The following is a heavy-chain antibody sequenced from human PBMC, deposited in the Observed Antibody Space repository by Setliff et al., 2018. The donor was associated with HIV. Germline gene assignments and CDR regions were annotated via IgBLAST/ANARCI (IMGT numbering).Heavy chain of an antibody. CDR2: IYISGST. CDR1: GGSFSSGSYY. Sequence: SETLSLTCTVSGGSFSSGSYYWTWIRQPPGKGLEWIGSIYISGSTNYNPSLKSRVTMSVDTSRNQFSVKLSSGTAADTAVYYCARHQPEYSDAPVWFDPWGQGTLVTVSS. J-gene: IGHJ5*02. V-gene: IGHV4-39*01. CDR3: ARHQPEYSDAPVWFDP. D-gene: IGHD4-4*01.